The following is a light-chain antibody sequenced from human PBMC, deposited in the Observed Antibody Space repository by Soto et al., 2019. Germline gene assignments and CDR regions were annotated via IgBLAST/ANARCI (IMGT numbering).Light chain of an antibody. Sequence: GDRVTITFRASQSISSWLAWYQQKPGEAPKLLIYDGSTLESGVPSRFSGSGSETQFTLTISGLQPGDSATYYCQQYNSYSPTFGQGTKVDIK. V-gene: IGKV1-5*01. CDR2: DGS. CDR1: QSISSW. CDR3: QQYNSYSPT. J-gene: IGKJ1*01.